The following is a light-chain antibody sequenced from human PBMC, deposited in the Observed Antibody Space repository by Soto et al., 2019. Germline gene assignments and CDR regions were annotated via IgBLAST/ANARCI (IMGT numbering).Light chain of an antibody. Sequence: DNVMTQSPDSLAVSLGERATINCKSSQTVFYSKNNKNYLAWYQQKPRQPPRLLIYWASTRESGVPDRFSGSGSGTDFTLTISSLQSEDVAVYFCQQYYSTPRTFGQGTKVEI. J-gene: IGKJ1*01. CDR2: WAS. V-gene: IGKV4-1*01. CDR3: QQYYSTPRT. CDR1: QTVFYSKNNKNY.